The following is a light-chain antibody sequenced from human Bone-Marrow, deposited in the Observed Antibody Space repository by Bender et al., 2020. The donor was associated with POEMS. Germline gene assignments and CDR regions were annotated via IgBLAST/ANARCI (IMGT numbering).Light chain of an antibody. Sequence: QSVLTQPPSASGSPGQSVTISCSGSNIDVGAYDYVSWYQQRPGKAPKLLVFEVSKRPSGVPDRFYGSKSGNTASLTVSWLQAEDEADYYCCSYVRGSPLFGGGTKLTV. V-gene: IGLV2-8*01. J-gene: IGLJ2*01. CDR2: EVS. CDR3: CSYVRGSPL. CDR1: NIDVGAYDY.